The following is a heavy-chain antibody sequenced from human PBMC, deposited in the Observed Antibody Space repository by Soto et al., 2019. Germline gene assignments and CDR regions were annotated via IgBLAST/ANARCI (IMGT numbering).Heavy chain of an antibody. CDR3: ARGVYDSWNGHPKGLAY. J-gene: IGHJ4*02. V-gene: IGHV3-73*02. Sequence: EVQLVESGGGLVQPGGSLKLSCAASGFTFSGSAMDWVRQASGKGLEWVGRIRSKANNYATTYVVSVKGRFTISRDDSRNTAYLQMNSLKTEDTAVYYCARGVYDSWNGHPKGLAYWGQGTVVTVSS. D-gene: IGHD3-3*01. CDR1: GFTFSGSA. CDR2: IRSKANNYAT.